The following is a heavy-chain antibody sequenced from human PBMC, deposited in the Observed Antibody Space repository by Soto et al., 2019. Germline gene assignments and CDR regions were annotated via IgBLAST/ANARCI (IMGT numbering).Heavy chain of an antibody. J-gene: IGHJ4*02. CDR3: AGLGEGTYCGGGSCEDDY. V-gene: IGHV1-69*02. CDR1: GGTFSSYT. D-gene: IGHD2-15*01. Sequence: QVQLVQSGAEVKKPGSSVKVSCKASGGTFSSYTISWVRQTPGHGRERMGRIIPILGIVNYEQKFQGRVTITADKSTRPAWMEVRILGSEDAAVYYWAGLGEGTYCGGGSCEDDYWGKGSLVTVSS. CDR2: IIPILGIV.